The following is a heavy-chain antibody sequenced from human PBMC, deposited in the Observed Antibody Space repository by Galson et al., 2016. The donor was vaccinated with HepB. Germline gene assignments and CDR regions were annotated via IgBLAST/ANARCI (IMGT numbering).Heavy chain of an antibody. CDR1: GFTFKNAW. CDR2: IKSNNDGGTT. J-gene: IGHJ4*02. D-gene: IGHD1-1*01. CDR3: TTDTYWSDQGDY. Sequence: SLRLSCAASGFTFKNAWMTWVRQAPGKGLEWVGRIKSNNDGGTTDYAASVKGRFTISRDDSKGTLYLQMSSLKTEDTAVYYCTTDTYWSDQGDYWGQGTLVTVSS. V-gene: IGHV3-15*01.